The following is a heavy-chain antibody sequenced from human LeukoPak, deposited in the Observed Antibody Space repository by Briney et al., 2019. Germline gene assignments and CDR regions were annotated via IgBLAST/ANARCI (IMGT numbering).Heavy chain of an antibody. V-gene: IGHV5-51*01. J-gene: IGHJ6*03. CDR3: VRSPAVGYDRPGLYFYYMDV. D-gene: IGHD2-2*01. CDR2: VYPGDSDT. Sequence: GESLKISCKGSGYIFTNDWIGWVRQMPGKGLEWMGIVYPGDSDTRYSPPFEGQVTISADKSINTGYLQWSSLKASDTAIYYCVRSPAVGYDRPGLYFYYMDVWGKGTPVTVSS. CDR1: GYIFTNDW.